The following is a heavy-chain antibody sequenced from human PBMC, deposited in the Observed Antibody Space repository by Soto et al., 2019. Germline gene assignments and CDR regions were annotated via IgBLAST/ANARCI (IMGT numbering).Heavy chain of an antibody. D-gene: IGHD6-13*01. CDR1: GGSVSSGSYY. Sequence: QVQLQESGPGRVKPSETLSLTCTVSGGSVSSGSYYWSWIRQPPGKGLEWIGYIYYSGSTNYNPSLKSRVTISVDTSKNQFSLKLSSVTAADTAVYYCARGPYSSYWYFDLWGRGTLVTVSS. V-gene: IGHV4-61*01. CDR3: ARGPYSSYWYFDL. CDR2: IYYSGST. J-gene: IGHJ2*01.